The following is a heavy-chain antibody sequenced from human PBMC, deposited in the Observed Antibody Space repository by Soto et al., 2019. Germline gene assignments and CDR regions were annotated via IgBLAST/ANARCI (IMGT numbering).Heavy chain of an antibody. D-gene: IGHD3-10*01. Sequence: EVQLLESGGGLVQPGGSLRLSYAASGFTFSSYAMSWVRQAPGKGLEWVSAISGSGGSTYYADSVKGRFTISRDNSKNTLYLQMNSLRAEDTAVYYCAKRPGRTKGWFDEYFQHWGQGTLVTVSS. V-gene: IGHV3-23*01. CDR1: GFTFSSYA. CDR2: ISGSGGST. CDR3: AKRPGRTKGWFDEYFQH. J-gene: IGHJ1*01.